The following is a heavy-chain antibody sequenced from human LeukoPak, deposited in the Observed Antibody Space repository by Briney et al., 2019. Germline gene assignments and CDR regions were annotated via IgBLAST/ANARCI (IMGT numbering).Heavy chain of an antibody. D-gene: IGHD3/OR15-3a*01. CDR3: ARDLRDWTVGGNWFDP. Sequence: PSETLSLTCTVSGGSISSSSYYWGWLRQPPGKGLEWIGSIYYSGSTYYNPSLKSRVTISVDTSKNHFSLRLSSVTAADTAVYYCARDLRDWTVGGNWFDPWGQGTLVTVSS. J-gene: IGHJ5*02. CDR1: GGSISSSSYY. CDR2: IYYSGST. V-gene: IGHV4-39*07.